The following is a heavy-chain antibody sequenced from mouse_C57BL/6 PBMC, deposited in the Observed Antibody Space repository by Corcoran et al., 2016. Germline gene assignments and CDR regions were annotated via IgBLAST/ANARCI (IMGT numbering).Heavy chain of an antibody. J-gene: IGHJ4*01. CDR1: GYTFTDYY. V-gene: IGHV1-26*01. D-gene: IGHD2-4*01. CDR2: INPNNGGT. CDR3: ARTDYDDAMDY. Sequence: EVQLQQSGPELVKPGASVKISCKASGYTFTDYYMNWVKQSHGKSLEWIGDINPNNGGTIYNQKFKGKATLTVDKSSSTAYMELRSLTSEDTAVYYCARTDYDDAMDYWGQGTSVTVSS.